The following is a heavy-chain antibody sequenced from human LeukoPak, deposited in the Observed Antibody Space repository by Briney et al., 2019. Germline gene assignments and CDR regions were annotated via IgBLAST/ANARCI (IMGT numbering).Heavy chain of an antibody. J-gene: IGHJ5*02. CDR1: GYTFTSYD. Sequence: ASVKVSCKASGYTFTSYDINWVRQATGQGLEWMGWMNPNSGNTGYAQKFQGRVTITRNTSISTAYMELSSLRSEDTAVYYCARDWRATSSNWFDPWGQGTLVTVSS. CDR2: MNPNSGNT. CDR3: ARDWRATSSNWFDP. V-gene: IGHV1-8*03.